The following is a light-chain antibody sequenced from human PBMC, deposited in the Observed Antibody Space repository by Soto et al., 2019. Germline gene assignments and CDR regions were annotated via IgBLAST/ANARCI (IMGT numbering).Light chain of an antibody. CDR1: QTVYSY. CDR2: GAS. V-gene: IGKV3-11*01. CDR3: HQRYNWLS. Sequence: IVLTQSPATLSLSPGERATLSCRASQTVYSYLSWYQHKPGQAPRLLIYGASKRATGITARFSGSGSGTDFTLTISSLEPEDSAVYYCHQRYNWLSFGEGTKLEIK. J-gene: IGKJ4*01.